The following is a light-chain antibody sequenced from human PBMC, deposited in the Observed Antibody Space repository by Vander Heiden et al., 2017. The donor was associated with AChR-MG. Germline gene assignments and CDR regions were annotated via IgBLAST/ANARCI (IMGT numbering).Light chain of an antibody. CDR3: QVWDRSTGHVV. Sequence: SYVLTQPPPVSVAPGQTARITCGGHNIERKSVHWYQQTPGQAPVLVVCDDTDRPSGIPERFSGSNSDNTATLTISRVEAGDEADYFCQVWDRSTGHVVFGGGTRVTAL. CDR2: DDT. V-gene: IGLV3-21*02. J-gene: IGLJ2*01. CDR1: NIERKS.